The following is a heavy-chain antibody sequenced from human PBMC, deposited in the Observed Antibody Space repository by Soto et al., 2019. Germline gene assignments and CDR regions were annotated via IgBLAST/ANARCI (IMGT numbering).Heavy chain of an antibody. J-gene: IGHJ4*02. D-gene: IGHD4-17*01. CDR2: IYYSGST. Sequence: SETLSLTCTVSGGSISSYYWSWIRQPPGKGLEWIGYIYYSGSTNYNPSLKSRVTISVDTSKNQFSLKLSSVTAADTAVYYCARGDYGRHFDYWGQGTLVTVSS. CDR3: ARGDYGRHFDY. CDR1: GGSISSYY. V-gene: IGHV4-59*01.